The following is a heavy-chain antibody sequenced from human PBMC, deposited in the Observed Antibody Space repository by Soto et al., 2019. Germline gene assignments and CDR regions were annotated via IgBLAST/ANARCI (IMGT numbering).Heavy chain of an antibody. CDR2: ISAYNGNT. CDR1: GYTFTSYG. V-gene: IGHV1-18*01. J-gene: IGHJ5*02. Sequence: GASVKVSCKASGYTFTSYGISWVRQAPGQGLEWMGWISAYNGNTNYAQKLQGRVTMTTDTSTSTAYMELRSLRSDDTAVYYCARGGVMITFGGVIDIPWFDPWGQGTLVTVSS. D-gene: IGHD3-16*02. CDR3: ARGGVMITFGGVIDIPWFDP.